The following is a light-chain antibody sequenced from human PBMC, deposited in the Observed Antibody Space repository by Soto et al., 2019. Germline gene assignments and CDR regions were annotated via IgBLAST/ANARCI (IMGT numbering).Light chain of an antibody. CDR1: SSDVGDYKY. CDR2: EVS. Sequence: QSALTQPASVSGSPGQSITISCSGTSSDVGDYKYVSWYQRHPGKVPKLMIYEVSHRPSGVPDRFSGSKSGNTAFLTISGLQADDEADYYCGTWDTSLSAWVFGGGTKVTVL. J-gene: IGLJ3*02. V-gene: IGLV2-14*01. CDR3: GTWDTSLSAWV.